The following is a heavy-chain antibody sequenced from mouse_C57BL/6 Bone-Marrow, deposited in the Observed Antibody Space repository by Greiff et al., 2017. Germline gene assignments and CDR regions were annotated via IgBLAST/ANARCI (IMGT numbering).Heavy chain of an antibody. V-gene: IGHV1-69*01. CDR1: GYTFTSYW. CDR3: AITTVVHYYAMDY. Sequence: VQLQQPGAELVMPGASVKLSCKASGYTFTSYWMHWVKQRPGQGLAWIGEIDPSDSYTNYNQKFKGKSTLTVDKSSSTAYMQLSSLTSEDSAVYYCAITTVVHYYAMDYWGQGTSVTVSS. CDR2: IDPSDSYT. J-gene: IGHJ4*01. D-gene: IGHD1-1*01.